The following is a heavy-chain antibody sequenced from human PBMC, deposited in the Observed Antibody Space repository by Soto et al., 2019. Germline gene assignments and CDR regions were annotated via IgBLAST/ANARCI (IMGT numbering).Heavy chain of an antibody. CDR1: GGSFSGYY. D-gene: IGHD2-2*01. CDR2: INHSGST. Sequence: SETLSLTCAVYGGSFSGYYWSWIRQPPGKGLEWIGEINHSGSTNYNPSLKSRVTISVYTSKNQFSLKLSSVTAADTAVYYCARNKPYCSSTSCYGDWFDPWGQGTLVTVSS. V-gene: IGHV4-34*01. CDR3: ARNKPYCSSTSCYGDWFDP. J-gene: IGHJ5*02.